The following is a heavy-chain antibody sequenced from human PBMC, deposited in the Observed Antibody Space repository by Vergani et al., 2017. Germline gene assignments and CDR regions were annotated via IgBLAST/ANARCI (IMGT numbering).Heavy chain of an antibody. V-gene: IGHV1-2*02. J-gene: IGHJ5*02. D-gene: IGHD6-13*01. CDR1: GYTFTGYY. CDR3: AKDRGYSSSWYGYNWFDP. CDR2: INPNSGGT. Sequence: QVQLVQSGAEVKKPGASVKVSCKASGYTFTGYYMHWVRQAPGQGLEWMGWINPNSGGTNYAQKFQGRVTMTRDTSISTAYMELSRLRSDDTAVYYCAKDRGYSSSWYGYNWFDPWGQGTLVTVSS.